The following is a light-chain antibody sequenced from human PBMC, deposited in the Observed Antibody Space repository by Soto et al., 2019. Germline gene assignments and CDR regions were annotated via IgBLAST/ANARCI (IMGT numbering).Light chain of an antibody. CDR3: QQRSKWRT. Sequence: EIVVTQSPATLSLSPGERATLSCRASQSISSLLAWYQQKPGQAPRLLIHSASTRATGIPARFSGSGSGADFTLTITSLQSEDFAVYYCQQRSKWRTFGQGTKVDIK. CDR2: SAS. CDR1: QSISSL. J-gene: IGKJ1*01. V-gene: IGKV3-11*01.